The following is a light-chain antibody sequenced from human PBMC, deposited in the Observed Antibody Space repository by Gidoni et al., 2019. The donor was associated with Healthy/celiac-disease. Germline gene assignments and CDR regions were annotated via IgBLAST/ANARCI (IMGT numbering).Light chain of an antibody. CDR2: DAS. Sequence: ENVLTQSPATLSLSPGERATLTCRASQSVSSYFPWYHQKPGQAPRLLIYDASNRATGIPARFSGSGSGTDFTLTISSLEPEDFAVYYCQQRSNWPGTFGQGTKVEIK. J-gene: IGKJ1*01. CDR3: QQRSNWPGT. V-gene: IGKV3-11*01. CDR1: QSVSSY.